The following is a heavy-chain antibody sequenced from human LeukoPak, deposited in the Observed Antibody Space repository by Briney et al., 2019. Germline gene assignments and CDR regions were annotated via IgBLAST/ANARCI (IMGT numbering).Heavy chain of an antibody. CDR1: GFTVSSNY. D-gene: IGHD6-19*01. J-gene: IGHJ5*02. CDR3: AKGAHSSGWNPNWFDP. Sequence: GGSLRLSCAASGFTVSSNYMSWVRQAPGKGLEWVSSIYGSGGSAYSADSVKGRFTISRDNSKNTLFLQMNSLRVEDTAIYYCAKGAHSSGWNPNWFDPWGQGTPVTVSS. V-gene: IGHV3-53*01. CDR2: IYGSGGSA.